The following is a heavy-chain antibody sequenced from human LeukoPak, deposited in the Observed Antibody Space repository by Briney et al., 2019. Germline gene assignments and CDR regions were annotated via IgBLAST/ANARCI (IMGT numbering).Heavy chain of an antibody. V-gene: IGHV4-59*11. CDR1: GGSISSHY. J-gene: IGHJ5*02. Sequence: PSETLSLTCTVSGGSISSHYWSWIRQPPGKGLEWIGYIYYSGSTNYNPSLKSRVTISVDTSKNQFSLKLSSVTAADTAVYYCARARPSSWFDPWGQGTLVTVSS. CDR2: IYYSGST. CDR3: ARARPSSWFDP.